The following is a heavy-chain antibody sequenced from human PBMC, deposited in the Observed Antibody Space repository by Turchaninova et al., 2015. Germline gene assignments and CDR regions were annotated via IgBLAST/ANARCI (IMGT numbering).Heavy chain of an antibody. Sequence: QVQLQESGPGLVKPSATLSLPRPVSGYPISSGYHWGWIRQPTRKGVEWLGRINKSGNTYYNPSLKSRVTISVETSKNQFSLKLNSVTAADTAVYYCARLYSRWGQGTLVTVSS. J-gene: IGHJ4*02. CDR3: ARLYSR. CDR1: GYPISSGYH. D-gene: IGHD5-18*01. CDR2: INKSGNT. V-gene: IGHV4-38-2*01.